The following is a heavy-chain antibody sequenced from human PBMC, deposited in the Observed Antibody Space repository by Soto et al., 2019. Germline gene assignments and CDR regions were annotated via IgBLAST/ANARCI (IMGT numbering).Heavy chain of an antibody. Sequence: QVQLVQSGAEVKKPGASVKVSCKASGDTFTNYDINWVRQATGQGLEWMGRMNPNSGNTGYAQKFQGRVTMTGNTSITTAYMKLSSLRSEDTAVYYCARGRNGMDVWGQGTTVTVSS. V-gene: IGHV1-8*01. CDR2: MNPNSGNT. J-gene: IGHJ6*02. CDR1: GDTFTNYD. CDR3: ARGRNGMDV.